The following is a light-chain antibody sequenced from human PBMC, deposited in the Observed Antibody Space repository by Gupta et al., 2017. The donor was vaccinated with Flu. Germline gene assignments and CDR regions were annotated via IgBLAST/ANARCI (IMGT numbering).Light chain of an antibody. CDR3: AVWDDALNAGM. CDR1: SSNIGSNS. CDR2: SSY. V-gene: IGLV1-44*01. Sequence: SVLTQAPSVSATPGQRVTISCSGSSSNIGSNSVIWYQHLPGAAPKLLIYSSYQRTSGVPDRFSGSRSGTSASLDISGLQSEEEADYYCAVWDDALNAGMFGGGTKLTVL. J-gene: IGLJ3*02.